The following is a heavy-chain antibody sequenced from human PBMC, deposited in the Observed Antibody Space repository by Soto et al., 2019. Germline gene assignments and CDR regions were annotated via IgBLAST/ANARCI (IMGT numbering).Heavy chain of an antibody. D-gene: IGHD6-19*01. CDR3: AREVVGAVAG. Sequence: ASVQVSCNASCYTFTRSGIILVRQAPGQGPEWMGWISSYNGDTNYAQTFQGRVTMTTDTSTSTAYMELSSLRSEDTAVYYCAREVVGAVAGWGQGTLVTVSS. CDR2: ISSYNGDT. CDR1: CYTFTRSG. J-gene: IGHJ4*02. V-gene: IGHV1-18*01.